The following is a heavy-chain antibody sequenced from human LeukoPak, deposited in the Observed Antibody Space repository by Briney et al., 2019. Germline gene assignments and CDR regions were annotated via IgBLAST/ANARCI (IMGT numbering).Heavy chain of an antibody. CDR2: IWYDGSNK. V-gene: IGHV3-33*08. D-gene: IGHD6-13*01. CDR1: GFTFSSYG. Sequence: GGSLRLSCAASGFTFSSYGMHWVRQAPGKGLEWVAVIWYDGSNKYYADSVKGRFTISGDNSKNTLYLQMNSLRAEDTAVYYCARDDSSSSRMDVWGQGTTVTVSS. J-gene: IGHJ6*02. CDR3: ARDDSSSSRMDV.